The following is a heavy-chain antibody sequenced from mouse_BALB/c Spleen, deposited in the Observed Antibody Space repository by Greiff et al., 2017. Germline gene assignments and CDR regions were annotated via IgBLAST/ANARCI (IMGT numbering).Heavy chain of an antibody. J-gene: IGHJ2*01. CDR1: GFTFSSYG. V-gene: IGHV5-6*02. CDR3: ARYGTYEGD. CDR2: ISSGGSYT. Sequence: DVMLVESGGDLVKPGGSLKLSCAASGFTFSSYGMSWVRQTPDKRLEWVATISSGGSYTYYPDSVKGRFTISRDNAKNTLYLQMSSLKSEDTAMFYCARYGTYEGDWGQGTTLTVSS. D-gene: IGHD2-1*01.